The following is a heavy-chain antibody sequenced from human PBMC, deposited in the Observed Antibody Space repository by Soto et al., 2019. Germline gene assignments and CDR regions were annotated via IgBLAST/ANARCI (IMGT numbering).Heavy chain of an antibody. V-gene: IGHV3-48*02. D-gene: IGHD2-2*01. Sequence: SLRLSCASSGFTFSSYSMNWVRQAPGKGLEWVSYISSSSSTIYYADSVKGRFTISRDNAKNSLYLQMNSLRDEDTAVYYCAAEKVVPAATNWFDPWGQGTLVTVSS. CDR3: AAEKVVPAATNWFDP. CDR1: GFTFSSYS. J-gene: IGHJ5*02. CDR2: ISSSSSTI.